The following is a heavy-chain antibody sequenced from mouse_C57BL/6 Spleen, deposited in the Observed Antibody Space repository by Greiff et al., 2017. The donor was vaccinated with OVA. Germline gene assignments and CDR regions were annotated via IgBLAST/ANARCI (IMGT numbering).Heavy chain of an antibody. D-gene: IGHD3-3*01. CDR2: INPNNGGT. CDR1: GYTFTDYN. J-gene: IGHJ4*01. CDR3: ASEGQHYYAMDY. Sequence: VQLKQSGPELVKPGASVKMSCKASGYTFTDYNMHWVKQSHGKSLEWIGYINPNNGGTSYNQKFKGKATLTVNKSSSTAYMERRSLTSEDSAVYYCASEGQHYYAMDYWGQGTSVTVSS. V-gene: IGHV1-22*01.